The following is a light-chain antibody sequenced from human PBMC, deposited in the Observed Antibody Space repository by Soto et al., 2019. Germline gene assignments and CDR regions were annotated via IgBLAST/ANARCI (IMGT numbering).Light chain of an antibody. V-gene: IGKV3-15*01. J-gene: IGKJ5*01. Sequence: DIVMTQSPATLSLSPGEGATLSCRASQSVRSNLGWYQQKPGQAPSLLIYGASTRATGIPDRFSGSGSGTEFTLTISSLEPEDFAVYYCQQRSNWPITFGQGTRLEIK. CDR3: QQRSNWPIT. CDR1: QSVRSN. CDR2: GAS.